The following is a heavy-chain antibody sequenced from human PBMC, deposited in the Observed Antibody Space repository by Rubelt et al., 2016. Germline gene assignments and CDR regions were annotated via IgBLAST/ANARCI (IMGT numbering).Heavy chain of an antibody. CDR3: ATRSLWFGEIDRYFDY. Sequence: QVQLVQSGAEVKKPGASVKVSCKVSGYTLTELYMHWVRQAPGKGLEWRGGFAPEDSEHIHAQKFQGRSPMTEDASTGTAYMDLSSLRSEDTAVYYCATRSLWFGEIDRYFDYWGQGTLVTVSS. CDR1: GYTLTELY. CDR2: FAPEDSEH. V-gene: IGHV1-24*01. J-gene: IGHJ4*02. D-gene: IGHD3-10*01.